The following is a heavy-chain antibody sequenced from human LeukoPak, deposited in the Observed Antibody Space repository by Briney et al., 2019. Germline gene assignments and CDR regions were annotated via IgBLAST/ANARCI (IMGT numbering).Heavy chain of an antibody. CDR1: GYNFTNYW. CDR2: IYPGDSDT. Sequence: GESLKISCKGFGYNFTNYWIGWVRQMPGKGLEWMGIIYPGDSDTRYSPSFQGQVTISADKSFSTAYLQWSSLKASDTAMYYCARIEDGDYDWSDPWGQGTLVTVSS. J-gene: IGHJ5*02. V-gene: IGHV5-51*01. D-gene: IGHD4-17*01. CDR3: ARIEDGDYDWSDP.